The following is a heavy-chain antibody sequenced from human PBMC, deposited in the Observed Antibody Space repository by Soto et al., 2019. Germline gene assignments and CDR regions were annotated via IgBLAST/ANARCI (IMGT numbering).Heavy chain of an antibody. V-gene: IGHV4-31*03. CDR3: ARDLPDYGGLYYYGMDV. D-gene: IGHD4-17*01. CDR2: IYYSGST. Sequence: LSLTCTVSGGSISSGGYYWSWIRQHPGKGLEWIGYIYYSGSTYYNPSLKSRVTISVDTSKNQFSLKLSSVTAADTAVYYCARDLPDYGGLYYYGMDVWGQGTTVTVSS. CDR1: GGSISSGGYY. J-gene: IGHJ6*02.